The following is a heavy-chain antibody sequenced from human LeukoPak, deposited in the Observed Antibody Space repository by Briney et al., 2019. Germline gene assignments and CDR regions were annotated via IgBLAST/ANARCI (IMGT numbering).Heavy chain of an antibody. CDR2: ISYDGSNK. V-gene: IGHV3-30*18. CDR3: AKDQRRYCSGGSCFLFDY. Sequence: PGGSLRLSCAASGFTFSSYGMHWVRQAPGKGLEWVAVISYDGSNKYYADSVKGRFTISRDNSKNTLYLQMNSLRAEDTAVYYCAKDQRRYCSGGSCFLFDYWGQGTLVTVSS. J-gene: IGHJ4*02. D-gene: IGHD2-15*01. CDR1: GFTFSSYG.